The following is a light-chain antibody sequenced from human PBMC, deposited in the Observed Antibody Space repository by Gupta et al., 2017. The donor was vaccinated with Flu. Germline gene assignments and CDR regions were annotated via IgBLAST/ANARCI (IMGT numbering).Light chain of an antibody. V-gene: IGLV1-47*01. CDR3: AAWDDSLSGWV. CDR2: KNN. CDR1: SSNIGSSY. J-gene: IGLJ3*02. Sequence: QSALTQPPSAAGPPGQRVSISCSGSSSNIGSSYVHWYQQLPGRAPKVLIYKNNQRPSGVPERFSGSKSGTSASLAISGLRADDEADYYCAAWDDSLSGWVFGGGTKLTVL.